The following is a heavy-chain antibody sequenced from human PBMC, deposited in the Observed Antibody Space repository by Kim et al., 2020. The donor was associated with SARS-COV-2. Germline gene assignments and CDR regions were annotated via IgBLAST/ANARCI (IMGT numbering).Heavy chain of an antibody. CDR1: GGSFSGYY. CDR2: INHSGST. CDR3: ASGYGSGSYYNG. V-gene: IGHV4-34*01. Sequence: SETLSLTCAVYGGSFSGYYWSWIRQPPGKGLEWIGEINHSGSTNYNPSLKSRVTISVDTSKNQFSLKLSSVTAADTAVYYCASGYGSGSYYNGWGQGTLVTVSS. D-gene: IGHD3-10*01. J-gene: IGHJ4*02.